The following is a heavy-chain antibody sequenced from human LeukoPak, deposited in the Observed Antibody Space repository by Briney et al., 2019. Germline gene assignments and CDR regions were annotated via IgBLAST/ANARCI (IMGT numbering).Heavy chain of an antibody. CDR1: GFTFSGSA. V-gene: IGHV3-73*01. CDR3: ITGLTMAPSGGYYYYMDV. D-gene: IGHD3-10*01. CDR2: IRSKANSYAT. Sequence: GGSLRLSCAASGFTFSGSAMHWVRQASGKGLEWVGRIRSKANSYATAYAASVKGRFTISRDDSKNTAYLQMNSLKTEDTAVYYCITGLTMAPSGGYYYYMDVWGKGTTVTISS. J-gene: IGHJ6*03.